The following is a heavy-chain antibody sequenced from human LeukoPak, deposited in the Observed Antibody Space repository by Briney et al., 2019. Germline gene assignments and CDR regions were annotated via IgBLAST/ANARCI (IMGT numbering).Heavy chain of an antibody. Sequence: GGSLRLSCAASGFTFSGYGMSWVRQAPGKGRGWVADIKQDGSKKNYVDPVKGRFTISRDNAKNSLYLQMNSLRVEDTAEYYCARFISLGGWGQGAPVTVSS. CDR3: ARFISLGG. D-gene: IGHD3-10*01. CDR2: IKQDGSKK. CDR1: GFTFSGYG. J-gene: IGHJ4*02. V-gene: IGHV3-7*01.